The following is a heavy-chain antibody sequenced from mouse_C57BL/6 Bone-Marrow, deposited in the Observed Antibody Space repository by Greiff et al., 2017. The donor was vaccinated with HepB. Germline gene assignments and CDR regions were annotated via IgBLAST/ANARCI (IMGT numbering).Heavy chain of an antibody. J-gene: IGHJ3*01. D-gene: IGHD2-1*01. CDR3: AREGDGNYEFAY. V-gene: IGHV1-18*01. CDR1: GYTFTDYN. Sequence: VQLQQSGPELVKPGASVKIPCKASGYTFTDYNMDWVKQSHGKSLEWIGDINPNNGGTIYNQKFKGKATLTVDKSSSTAYMELRSLTSEDTAVYYCAREGDGNYEFAYWGQGTLVTVSA. CDR2: INPNNGGT.